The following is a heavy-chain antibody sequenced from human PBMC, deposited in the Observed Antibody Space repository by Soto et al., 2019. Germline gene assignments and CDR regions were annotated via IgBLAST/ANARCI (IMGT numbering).Heavy chain of an antibody. CDR1: GFRDGFPFSGYD. CDR2: ISFDGSTK. CDR3: AKNSFSGSKRILDS. J-gene: IGHJ4*02. Sequence: PGGALRVSCAASGFRDGFPFSGYDMHWVRQAPGKGLEWVALISFDGSTKNYVDSVEGRFTISRDNSRDTLFLQMDSLRPEDTAVYYCAKNSFSGSKRILDSWGQGTLVTVPS. V-gene: IGHV3-30*18. D-gene: IGHD1-26*01.